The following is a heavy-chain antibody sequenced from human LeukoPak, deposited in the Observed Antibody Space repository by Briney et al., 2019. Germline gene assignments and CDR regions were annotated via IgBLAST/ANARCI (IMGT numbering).Heavy chain of an antibody. CDR3: ARRRRHGYKIGVWFDP. Sequence: GASVKVSCKASGYTFTSYDINWVRQATGQGLEWMGWMNPNSGNTGYAQKFQGRVTMTRNTSISTAYMELSSLRSEDTAVYYCARRRRHGYKIGVWFDPWGQGTLVTVSS. J-gene: IGHJ5*02. CDR2: MNPNSGNT. V-gene: IGHV1-8*01. D-gene: IGHD5-24*01. CDR1: GYTFTSYD.